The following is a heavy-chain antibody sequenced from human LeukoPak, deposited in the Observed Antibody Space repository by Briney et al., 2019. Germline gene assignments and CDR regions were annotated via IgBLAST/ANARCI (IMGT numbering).Heavy chain of an antibody. J-gene: IGHJ3*02. CDR1: GFTFNYYW. V-gene: IGHV3-7*01. D-gene: IGHD2/OR15-2a*01. Sequence: GGSLRLSCAASGFTFNYYWLTWVRQAPGKGLEWVANIQQDGSEKYYVDSVKGRFIISRDNAKNSLYLQMNSLRAEDTAVYYCARALAIETSDAFDIWGQGTMVTVSS. CDR3: ARALAIETSDAFDI. CDR2: IQQDGSEK.